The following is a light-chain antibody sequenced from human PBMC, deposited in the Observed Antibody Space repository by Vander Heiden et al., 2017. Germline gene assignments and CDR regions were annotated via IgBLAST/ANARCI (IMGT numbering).Light chain of an antibody. Sequence: DIQMTQSPSSLSASVGDRVTITCRASQVISNYLAWYQQKPGKVPKLLIYAASTLQSGVPSRFSGSGSGTDSTLTISSLQPEDVATYYCQKYNSAPLTFGGGTKVEIK. V-gene: IGKV1-27*01. J-gene: IGKJ4*01. CDR1: QVISNY. CDR3: QKYNSAPLT. CDR2: AAS.